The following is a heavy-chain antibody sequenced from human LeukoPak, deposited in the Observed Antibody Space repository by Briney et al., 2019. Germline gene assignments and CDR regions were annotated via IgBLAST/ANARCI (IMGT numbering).Heavy chain of an antibody. CDR2: IYPGDSDT. V-gene: IGHV5-51*01. CDR1: GYNFTTYW. Sequence: GDSLKISCKGSGYNFTTYWIAWVRQMPGKGLEWMGIIYPGDSDTRYSPSFRGQVTISADKSIYTAYLQWSSLKASDTAIYYCARRGIRDGYNYADYWGQGTLVTVSS. D-gene: IGHD5-24*01. CDR3: ARRGIRDGYNYADY. J-gene: IGHJ4*02.